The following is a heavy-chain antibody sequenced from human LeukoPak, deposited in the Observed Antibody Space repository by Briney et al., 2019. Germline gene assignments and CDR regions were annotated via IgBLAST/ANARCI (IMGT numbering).Heavy chain of an antibody. Sequence: GRSLRDSGAASGFTFSSYAMHWVRQAPGKGLEWVAVISYDGSNKYYADSVKGRFTISRDNSKNTLYLQMNSLRAEDTAVYYCTRDPGVLDPWGQGTLVTVSS. CDR2: ISYDGSNK. CDR1: GFTFSSYA. J-gene: IGHJ5*02. CDR3: TRDPGVLDP. D-gene: IGHD4/OR15-4a*01. V-gene: IGHV3-30-3*01.